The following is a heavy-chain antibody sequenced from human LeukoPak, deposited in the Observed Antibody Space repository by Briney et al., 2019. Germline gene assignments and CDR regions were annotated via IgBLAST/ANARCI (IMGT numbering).Heavy chain of an antibody. J-gene: IGHJ6*03. CDR2: INPNSGGT. CDR3: ARDRGVGGYFDWFPSHPDNCYYYYMDV. D-gene: IGHD3-9*01. V-gene: IGHV1-2*02. Sequence: GASVKVSCKASGYTFTGYYMHWVRQAPGQGLEWMGWINPNSGGTNYAQKFQGRVTMTRDTSISTAYMELSRLRSDDTAVYYCARDRGVGGYFDWFPSHPDNCYYYYMDVWGKGTTVTISS. CDR1: GYTFTGYY.